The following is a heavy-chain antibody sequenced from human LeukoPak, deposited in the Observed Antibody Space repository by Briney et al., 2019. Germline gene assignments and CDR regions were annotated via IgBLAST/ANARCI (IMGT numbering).Heavy chain of an antibody. CDR1: GFTFTNYA. CDR2: ISGRGDTT. CDR3: TKGHWLRFGSAAYMDV. V-gene: IGHV3-23*01. J-gene: IGHJ6*03. D-gene: IGHD5-12*01. Sequence: GGSLRLSCAVSGFTFTNYAMSWVRQAPGKGLGWVSGISGRGDTTYYADSVKGRFTIPRDNSKNTLYLQLNSLRAEDTAVYYCTKGHWLRFGSAAYMDVWGKGTTVTVSS.